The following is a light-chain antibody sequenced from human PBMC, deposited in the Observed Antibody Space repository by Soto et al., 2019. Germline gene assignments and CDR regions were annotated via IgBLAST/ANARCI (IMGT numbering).Light chain of an antibody. Sequence: EKVITQSPGTLSVSPGERAAPSCRASQSVSSDLAWYQQKPGQAPRLLIYGASSRATGIPARFSGGGSGTEFTLTISSLQSADFAVYYCQQYNEWPLTFGGGTKVDIK. CDR2: GAS. J-gene: IGKJ4*01. V-gene: IGKV3-15*01. CDR1: QSVSSD. CDR3: QQYNEWPLT.